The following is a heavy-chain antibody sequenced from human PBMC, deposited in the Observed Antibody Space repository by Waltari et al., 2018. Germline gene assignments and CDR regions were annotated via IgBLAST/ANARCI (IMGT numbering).Heavy chain of an antibody. CDR2: IPLGTNA. Sequence: VQLVQSGAEVKKPGASVKVSCKASGYTFTSYYMHWVRQVPGKGLEWVSNIPLGTNANYAESVRGRFTISRDNSKDTLYLQMNSLRVEDTAVYYCARVYDYWGQGTLVTVSS. V-gene: IGHV3-53*01. J-gene: IGHJ4*02. CDR3: ARVYDY. CDR1: GYTFTSYY.